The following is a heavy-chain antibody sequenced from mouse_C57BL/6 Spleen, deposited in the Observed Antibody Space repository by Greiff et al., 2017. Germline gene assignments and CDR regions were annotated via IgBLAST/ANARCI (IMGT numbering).Heavy chain of an antibody. CDR3: ARHEGYGNFAWCAY. Sequence: QVQLQQPGAELVKPGASVKLSCKASGYTFTEYTIHWVKQRAGQGLEWIGWFYPGSGSIKYNEKFKDKATLTADKSSSTVYMQLSRLTSDDTAVYFCARHEGYGNFAWCAYWGQGTLVSVSA. CDR2: FYPGSGSI. J-gene: IGHJ3*01. CDR1: GYTFTEYT. V-gene: IGHV1-62-2*01. D-gene: IGHD2-1*01.